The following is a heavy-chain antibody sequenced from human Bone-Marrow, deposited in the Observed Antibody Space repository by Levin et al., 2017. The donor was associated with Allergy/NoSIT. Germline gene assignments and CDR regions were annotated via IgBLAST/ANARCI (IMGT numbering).Heavy chain of an antibody. Sequence: SCAASGFTFSSYAMSWVRQAPGKGLEWVSAISGSGGSTYYADSVKGRFTISRDNSKNTLYLQMNSLRAEDTAVYYCAKDPAYSSSWYHYYYDDGMDVWGQGTTVTVSS. CDR2: ISGSGGST. V-gene: IGHV3-23*01. J-gene: IGHJ6*02. CDR3: AKDPAYSSSWYHYYYDDGMDV. D-gene: IGHD6-13*01. CDR1: GFTFSSYA.